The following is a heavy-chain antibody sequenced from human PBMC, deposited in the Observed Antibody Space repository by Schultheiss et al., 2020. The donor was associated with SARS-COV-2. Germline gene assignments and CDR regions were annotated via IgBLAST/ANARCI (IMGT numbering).Heavy chain of an antibody. V-gene: IGHV5-51*01. CDR1: GYTFVSNW. Sequence: GESLKISCKGSGYTFVSNWIVWVRQMPGKGLEWMGIIYPGDSITIYSPSIQGQVTISVDKSISTAHLQWSSLKASDTALYYCARLPFWSGYDVGRYYYGMDVWGQGTTVTVSS. J-gene: IGHJ6*02. D-gene: IGHD3-3*01. CDR3: ARLPFWSGYDVGRYYYGMDV. CDR2: IYPGDSIT.